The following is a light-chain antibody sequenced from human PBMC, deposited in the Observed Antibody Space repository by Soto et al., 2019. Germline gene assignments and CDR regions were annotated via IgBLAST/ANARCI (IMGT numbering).Light chain of an antibody. CDR3: QSYDSSLSGVV. V-gene: IGLV1-40*01. Sequence: QSVLTQPPSVSGALGQRVTISCTGRSSNIGAGYDVHWYQQLPGTAPKLLIYRNINRPSGVPDRFSGSQSGTSASLAITGLRAEDEADYFCQSYDSSLSGVVFGGGTKVTVL. J-gene: IGLJ3*02. CDR1: SSNIGAGYD. CDR2: RNI.